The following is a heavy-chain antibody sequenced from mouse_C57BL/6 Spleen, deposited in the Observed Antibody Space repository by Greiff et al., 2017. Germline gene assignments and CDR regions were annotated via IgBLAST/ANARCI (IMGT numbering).Heavy chain of an antibody. CDR2: ISPGDGDT. J-gene: IGHJ1*03. V-gene: IGHV1-82*01. Sequence: QVQLQQSGPELVNPGAPVKIPCKASGYAFSSSWLNWVKQRPGKGLEWIGRISPGDGDTTYNGKFKGKATLTADKSSSTAYMQLSSLTSEDSAVYFCARCGTWYFDVWGTVTTVSVSS. D-gene: IGHD3-3*01. CDR3: ARCGTWYFDV. CDR1: GYAFSSSW.